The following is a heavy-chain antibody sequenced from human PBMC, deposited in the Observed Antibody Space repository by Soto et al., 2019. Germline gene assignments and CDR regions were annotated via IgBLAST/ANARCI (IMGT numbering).Heavy chain of an antibody. CDR2: IGTAGDT. CDR3: ARGQEVGAHFFDS. CDR1: GFTFSGFD. Sequence: GGSLRLSCEASGFTFSGFDMHWVRQPTGKGLEWVSTIGTAGDTYYAFSVKGRFTISRDNAKNSLSLQMNSLRAGDTAVYFCARGQEVGAHFFDSWGQGTQVTVSS. J-gene: IGHJ4*02. V-gene: IGHV3-13*01. D-gene: IGHD2-15*01.